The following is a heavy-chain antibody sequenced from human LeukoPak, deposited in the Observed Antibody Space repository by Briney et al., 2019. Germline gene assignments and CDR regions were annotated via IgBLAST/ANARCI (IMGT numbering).Heavy chain of an antibody. CDR2: IYTSGST. CDR3: ARGPPTGTISGVAAWYVDY. Sequence: PSETLSLTCTVSGGSISSYYWSWIRQPAGKGLEWIGRIYTSGSTNYNPSLKSRVTMSVDTSKNQFSLKLSSVTAADTAVYYCARGPPTGTISGVAAWYVDYWGQGTLVTVSS. D-gene: IGHD3-3*01. V-gene: IGHV4-4*07. J-gene: IGHJ4*02. CDR1: GGSISSYY.